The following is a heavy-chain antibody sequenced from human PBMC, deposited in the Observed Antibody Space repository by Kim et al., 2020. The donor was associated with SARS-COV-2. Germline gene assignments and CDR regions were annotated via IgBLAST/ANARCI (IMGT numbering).Heavy chain of an antibody. D-gene: IGHD3-22*01. CDR3: ARLYYDSSGAADY. V-gene: IGHV4-39*01. Sequence: SIPPPKSRVTISVDPSKNQFSLKLSSVTAADTAVYYCARLYYDSSGAADYWGQGTLVTVSS. J-gene: IGHJ4*02.